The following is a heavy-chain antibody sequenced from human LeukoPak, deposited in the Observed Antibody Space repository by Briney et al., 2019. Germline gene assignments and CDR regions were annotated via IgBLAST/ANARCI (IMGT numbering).Heavy chain of an antibody. D-gene: IGHD6-13*01. CDR1: GFTFIDYS. CDR2: ISPTSDYT. CDR3: ARWQYNSSPDF. J-gene: IGHJ4*02. V-gene: IGHV3-11*03. Sequence: GGSMRLSCAASGFTFIDYSMSWIRQAQGKGLEWVSYISPTSDYTSYADSVKGRFTIFRDNAKSSLFLQINSLRVEDTAVYYGARWQYNSSPDFWGQGTLVTVSS.